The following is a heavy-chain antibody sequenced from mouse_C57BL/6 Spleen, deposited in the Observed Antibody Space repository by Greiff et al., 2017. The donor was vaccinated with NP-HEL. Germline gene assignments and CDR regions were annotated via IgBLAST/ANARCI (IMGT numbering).Heavy chain of an antibody. CDR1: GYTFTSYW. CDR2: IYPGSGST. D-gene: IGHD2-4*01. V-gene: IGHV1-55*01. J-gene: IGHJ4*01. CDR3: ARKAYDYNYYYMDY. Sequence: VQLQQSGAELVKPGASVKMSCKASGYTFTSYWITWVKQRPGQGLEWIGDIYPGSGSTNYNEKFKSKATLTVETSSRTAYMQLSSLTSDDSAVYYSARKAYDYNYYYMDYWGQGTSGTVSS.